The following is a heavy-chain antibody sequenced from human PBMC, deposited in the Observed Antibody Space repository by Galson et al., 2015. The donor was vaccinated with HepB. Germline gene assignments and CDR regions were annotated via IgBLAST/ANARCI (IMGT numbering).Heavy chain of an antibody. CDR3: ARRYFDV. D-gene: IGHD3-9*01. CDR1: GFTFSTFW. Sequence: SLRLSCAVSGFTFSTFWMQWVRQAPGKGLEWVANIKQDGSEKYYAASVKGRFTISRDNAKNSLYLQMNSLRVDDTAIYYCARRYFDVWGQGTTVTVSS. J-gene: IGHJ6*02. V-gene: IGHV3-7*03. CDR2: IKQDGSEK.